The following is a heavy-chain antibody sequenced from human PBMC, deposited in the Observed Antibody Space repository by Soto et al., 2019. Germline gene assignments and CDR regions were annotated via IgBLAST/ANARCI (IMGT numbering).Heavy chain of an antibody. D-gene: IGHD2-8*02. CDR2: IIPGLGTP. CDR3: ASGTYSYDGTCGYFFHF. CDR1: GGASLIYG. V-gene: IGHV1-69*01. J-gene: IGHJ4*02. Sequence: QVQLVQSGAEVKKPGSSVKVSCEASGGASLIYGVSWVRQAPGQGREWMGGIIPGLGTPKYSPPFRGRTTISADDSTNTAFMELASLTSGDTAIYYCASGTYSYDGTCGYFFHFWGQGTLVTVSS.